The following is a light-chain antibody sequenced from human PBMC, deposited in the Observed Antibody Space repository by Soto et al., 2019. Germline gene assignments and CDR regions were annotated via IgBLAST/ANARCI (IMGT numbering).Light chain of an antibody. Sequence: QSVLTQPRSVSGSPGQSVTISCTGTSSDAGLYNYVSWYQQHPGKAPKLIIYDVSKRPSGVPDRFSGSKSGNTASLTISGLQAEDEGEYFCCSYGGSYTPYVFGTGTKVTVL. CDR1: SSDAGLYNY. CDR3: CSYGGSYTPYV. J-gene: IGLJ1*01. CDR2: DVS. V-gene: IGLV2-11*01.